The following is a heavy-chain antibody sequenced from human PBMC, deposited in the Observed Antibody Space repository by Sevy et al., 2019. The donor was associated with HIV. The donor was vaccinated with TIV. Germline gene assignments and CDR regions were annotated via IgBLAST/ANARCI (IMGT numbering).Heavy chain of an antibody. Sequence: ASLKVSCKASGYTFTSYAMNWVRQAPGQGLEWMGWINTNTGNPTYAQGFTGRFVFSLDTSVSTAYLQISSLKAEDTAVYYCARDLPGPVYSSSLGENYYGMDVWGQGTTVTVSS. J-gene: IGHJ6*02. CDR3: ARDLPGPVYSSSLGENYYGMDV. CDR2: INTNTGNP. CDR1: GYTFTSYA. D-gene: IGHD6-13*01. V-gene: IGHV7-4-1*02.